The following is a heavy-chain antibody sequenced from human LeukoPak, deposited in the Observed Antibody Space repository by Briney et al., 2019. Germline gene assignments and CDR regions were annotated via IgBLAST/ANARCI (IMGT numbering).Heavy chain of an antibody. Sequence: SVKLSCKASGGTFSSYAISWVRQAPGQGLEWMGGIIPIFGTANYAQKFQGRVTITADESTSTAYMELSSLRSEDTAVYYCARVVLDTAMSFSYYYYMDVWGKGTTVTVSS. J-gene: IGHJ6*03. CDR3: ARVVLDTAMSFSYYYYMDV. CDR1: GGTFSSYA. V-gene: IGHV1-69*01. CDR2: IIPIFGTA. D-gene: IGHD5-18*01.